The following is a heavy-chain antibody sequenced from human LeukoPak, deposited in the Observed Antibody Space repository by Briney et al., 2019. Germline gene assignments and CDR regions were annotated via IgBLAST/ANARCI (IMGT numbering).Heavy chain of an antibody. CDR1: GGSINNFY. V-gene: IGHV4-59*08. Sequence: SETLSLTCSVSGGSINNFYCNWIRQPPGKGLEWIGYVYYSGSTNSNPSLKSRVTISVDTSKNQFSLNLSSVTAADTAVYYCARGYNYGLDSWGQGALVTVSS. D-gene: IGHD5-18*01. CDR2: VYYSGST. CDR3: ARGYNYGLDS. J-gene: IGHJ4*02.